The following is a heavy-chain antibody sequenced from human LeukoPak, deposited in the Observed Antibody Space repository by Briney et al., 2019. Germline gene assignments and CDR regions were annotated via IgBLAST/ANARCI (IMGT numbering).Heavy chain of an antibody. V-gene: IGHV3-9*03. J-gene: IGHJ4*02. CDR2: ISWNSGFI. Sequence: GGSLRLSCAASGFTFDDYAMHWVRQAPGKGLEWVSGISWNSGFIGYADSVKGRLTISRDNAKNSLYLQMNSLRAEDMALYYCAKGLYGSGSYPDYWGQGTLVTVSS. D-gene: IGHD3-10*01. CDR3: AKGLYGSGSYPDY. CDR1: GFTFDDYA.